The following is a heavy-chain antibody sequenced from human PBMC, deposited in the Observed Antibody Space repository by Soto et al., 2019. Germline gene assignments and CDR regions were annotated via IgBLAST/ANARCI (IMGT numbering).Heavy chain of an antibody. J-gene: IGHJ6*02. CDR1: GGSISSGGNY. CDR3: ARARMVRGVIYYYGMDV. D-gene: IGHD3-10*01. V-gene: IGHV4-31*03. Sequence: QVQLQESGPGLVKSSQTLSLTCTVSGGSISSGGNYWSWIRQHPGKGLEWIGYIYHSGSTYYNPSLKSRVTISVDTSKNQFSLNLNSVTAADTAVYYCARARMVRGVIYYYGMDVWGQGTTVTVSS. CDR2: IYHSGST.